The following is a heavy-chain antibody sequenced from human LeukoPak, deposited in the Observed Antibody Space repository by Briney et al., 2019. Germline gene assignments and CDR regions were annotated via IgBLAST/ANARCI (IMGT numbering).Heavy chain of an antibody. V-gene: IGHV3-30*03. D-gene: IGHD5-24*01. J-gene: IGHJ4*02. Sequence: GGSLRLSCAASGFTFSSHGMHWVRQAPGKGLEWVAVISYDGSNKYYADSVKGRFTISRDNSKNTLYLQMNSLRAEDTAVYYCLREMMISDYWGQGTLVTVSS. CDR2: ISYDGSNK. CDR3: LREMMISDY. CDR1: GFTFSSHG.